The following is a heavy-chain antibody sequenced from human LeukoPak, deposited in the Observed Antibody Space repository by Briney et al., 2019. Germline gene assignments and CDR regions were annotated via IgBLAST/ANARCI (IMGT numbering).Heavy chain of an antibody. CDR1: GYTFTGYY. CDR3: ARYYYDSSGYYKSYYFDY. CDR2: INPNSGGT. V-gene: IGHV1-2*06. Sequence: ASVNVSCKASGYTFTGYYMHWVRQAPGQGLEWMGRINPNSGGTNYAQKFQGRVTMTRDTSISTAYMELSRLRSDDTAVYYCARYYYDSSGYYKSYYFDYWGREPWSPSPQ. J-gene: IGHJ4*02. D-gene: IGHD3-22*01.